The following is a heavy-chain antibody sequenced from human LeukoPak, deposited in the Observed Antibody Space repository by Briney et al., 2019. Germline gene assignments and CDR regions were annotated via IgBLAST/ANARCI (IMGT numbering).Heavy chain of an antibody. CDR1: GGSISSSSYY. CDR2: VYYSGNI. CDR3: VRGCCGNYWHFDY. D-gene: IGHD1-26*01. Sequence: SETLSLTCTVSGGSISSSSYYWGWIRQPPGKGLEWITYVYYSGNIVYNPSLKSRVTISVDTSKNQFSLKLSSVTAADTAVYYCVRGCCGNYWHFDYWGQGTLVTVSS. J-gene: IGHJ4*02. V-gene: IGHV4-61*05.